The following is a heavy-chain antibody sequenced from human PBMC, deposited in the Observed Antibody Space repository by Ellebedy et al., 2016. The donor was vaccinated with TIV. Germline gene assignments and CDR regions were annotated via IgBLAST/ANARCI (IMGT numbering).Heavy chain of an antibody. CDR3: ARGEYYWYFDL. Sequence: ASVKVSCXASGYTFTSYDINWVRQATGQGLEWMGWINPNSGGTNYAQKFQGRVTMTRDTSISTAYMELSRLRSDDTAVYYCARGEYYWYFDLWGRGTLVTVSS. J-gene: IGHJ2*01. D-gene: IGHD3-10*01. CDR2: INPNSGGT. CDR1: GYTFTSYD. V-gene: IGHV1-2*02.